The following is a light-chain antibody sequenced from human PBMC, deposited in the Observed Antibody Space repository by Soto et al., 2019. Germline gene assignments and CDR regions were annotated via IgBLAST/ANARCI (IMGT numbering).Light chain of an antibody. CDR3: SSHSSSSTLVV. CDR2: DVN. V-gene: IGLV2-14*03. Sequence: QSALSQPASMSGSPGQSITISCTGTSSDVGGYNYVSWYRQYPGKDPKLIIYDVNNRPSEVSNRFSGSKSGNTASLTISGLQAEDEADYYCSSHSSSSTLVVFGGGTKLTVL. CDR1: SSDVGGYNY. J-gene: IGLJ2*01.